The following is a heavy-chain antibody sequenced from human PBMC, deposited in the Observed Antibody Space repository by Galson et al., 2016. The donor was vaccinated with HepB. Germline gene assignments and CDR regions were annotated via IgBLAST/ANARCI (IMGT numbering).Heavy chain of an antibody. CDR3: ARDSYTSGWYLAGYFDS. Sequence: SLRLSCAASGFTYSDYSMNWVRQAPGKGLEWVSSIKGFSTYTNYADSVKGRFTISRDNAQNSLYLEMNRLRPEDTAVYFCARDSYTSGWYLAGYFDSWGQGTLVTVSS. D-gene: IGHD6-19*01. CDR1: GFTYSDYS. V-gene: IGHV3-21*01. CDR2: IKGFSTYT. J-gene: IGHJ4*02.